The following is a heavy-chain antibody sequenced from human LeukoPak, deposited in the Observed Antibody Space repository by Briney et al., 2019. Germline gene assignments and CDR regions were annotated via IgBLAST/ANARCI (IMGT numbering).Heavy chain of an antibody. CDR1: GYTFTSYY. V-gene: IGHV1-46*01. D-gene: IGHD2-2*01. CDR2: INPSGGST. CDR3: AREGYCSSTSCYQIHYYMDV. Sequence: ASVKVSCKASGYTFTSYYMHWVRQAPGQGLEWMGIINPSGGSTSYAQKSQGRVTMTRDMSTSTVYMELSSLRSGDTAVYYCAREGYCSSTSCYQIHYYMDVWGKGTTVTVSS. J-gene: IGHJ6*03.